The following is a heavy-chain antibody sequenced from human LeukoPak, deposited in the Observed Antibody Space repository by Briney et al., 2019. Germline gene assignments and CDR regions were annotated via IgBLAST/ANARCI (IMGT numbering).Heavy chain of an antibody. Sequence: GGSLRLSCAASGFTFSSYGMHWVRQVPGKGLEWVAVIWYDGSKKYYADSVKGRFTISRDNSKNTLYLQMNSLRAEDTALYYCARDFFGGYDGVDYRGQGTLVAASS. CDR2: IWYDGSKK. D-gene: IGHD3-3*01. CDR1: GFTFSSYG. CDR3: ARDFFGGYDGVDY. V-gene: IGHV3-33*01. J-gene: IGHJ4*02.